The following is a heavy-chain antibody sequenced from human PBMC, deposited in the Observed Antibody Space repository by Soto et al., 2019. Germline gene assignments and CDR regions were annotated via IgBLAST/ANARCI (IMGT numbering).Heavy chain of an antibody. Sequence: PSETLSLTCTVSGGSISSSSYYWGWIRQPPGKGLEWIGSIYYSGSTYYNPSLKSRVTISVDTSKNQFSLKLSSVTAADTAVYYCARDGDYYDSSGYYWRXFDYWGQGTLVTVSS. J-gene: IGHJ4*02. D-gene: IGHD3-22*01. V-gene: IGHV4-39*02. CDR2: IYYSGST. CDR1: GGSISSSSYY. CDR3: ARDGDYYDSSGYYWRXFDY.